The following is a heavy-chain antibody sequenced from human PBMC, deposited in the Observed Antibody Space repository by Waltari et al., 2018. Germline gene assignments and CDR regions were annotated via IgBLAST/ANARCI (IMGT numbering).Heavy chain of an antibody. Sequence: QLQLQESGPGLVKPSETLSLTCTVSGGSISSSSYYWGWIRQPPGKGLEWNGGFYYSRSSTYTPSLRSRVTLSVDTPKRQYSLKLSSVTAADTAVYYCARRGGATPFGYWGQGTLVTVSS. D-gene: IGHD3-10*01. CDR2: FYYSRSS. CDR3: ARRGGATPFGY. J-gene: IGHJ4*02. V-gene: IGHV4-39*01. CDR1: GGSISSSSYY.